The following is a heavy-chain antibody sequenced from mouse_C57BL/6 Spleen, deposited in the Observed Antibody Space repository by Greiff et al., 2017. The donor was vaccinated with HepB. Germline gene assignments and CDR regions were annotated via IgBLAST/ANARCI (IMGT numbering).Heavy chain of an antibody. CDR2: IYPGDGDT. D-gene: IGHD2-5*01. V-gene: IGHV1-80*01. Sequence: VQRVESGAELVKPGASVKISCKASGYAFSSYWMNWVKQRPGKGLEWIGQIYPGDGDTNYNGKFKGKATLTADKSSSTAYMQLSSLTSEDSAVYFCARGAYYSNYENAMDYWGQGTSVTVSS. J-gene: IGHJ4*01. CDR1: GYAFSSYW. CDR3: ARGAYYSNYENAMDY.